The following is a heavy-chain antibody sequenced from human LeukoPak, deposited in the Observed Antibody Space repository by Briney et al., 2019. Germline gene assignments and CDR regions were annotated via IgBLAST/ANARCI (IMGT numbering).Heavy chain of an antibody. Sequence: SETLSLTCAVYGGSFSGYYWSWIRQPPGKGLEWIGEINHSGSTNYNPSLKSRVTISVDTSKNQFSLKLSSVTPEDTAVYYCARSPIAAAFDYWGQGTLVTVSS. J-gene: IGHJ4*02. CDR3: ARSPIAAAFDY. D-gene: IGHD6-13*01. CDR2: INHSGST. V-gene: IGHV4-34*01. CDR1: GGSFSGYY.